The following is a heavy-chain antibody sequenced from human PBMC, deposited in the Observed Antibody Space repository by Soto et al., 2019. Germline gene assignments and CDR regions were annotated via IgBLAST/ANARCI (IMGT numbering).Heavy chain of an antibody. CDR2: IVVGSGNT. CDR1: GFTFTSSA. CDR3: AAALPFLNYDFWSGYPKGMDV. V-gene: IGHV1-58*01. Sequence: GASVKVSCKASGFTFTSSAVQWVRQARGQRLEWIGWIVVGSGNTNYAQKFQERVTITRDMSTSTAYMELSSLRSEDTAVYYCAAALPFLNYDFWSGYPKGMDVWGQGTTVTASS. J-gene: IGHJ6*02. D-gene: IGHD3-3*01.